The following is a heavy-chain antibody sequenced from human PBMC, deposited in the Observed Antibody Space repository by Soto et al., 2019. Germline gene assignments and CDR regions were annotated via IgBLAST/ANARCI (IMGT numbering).Heavy chain of an antibody. V-gene: IGHV5-51*01. D-gene: IGHD6-19*01. CDR2: IYPGDSDT. CDR3: ARHRGYSSGWVNGAPYYYYYGMDV. Sequence: LGESLKISCKGSGYSFTSYWIGWVRQMPGKGLEWMGIIYPGDSDTRYSPSFQGQVTISADKSISTAYLQWSSLKASDTAMYYCARHRGYSSGWVNGAPYYYYYGMDVWGQGTTVTVSS. J-gene: IGHJ6*02. CDR1: GYSFTSYW.